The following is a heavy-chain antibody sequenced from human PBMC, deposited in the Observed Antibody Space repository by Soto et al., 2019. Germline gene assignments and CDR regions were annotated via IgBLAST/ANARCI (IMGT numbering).Heavy chain of an antibody. Sequence: PEESLKISCKGSGYSFTSYWIGWVRQMPGKGLEWMGIIYPGDSDTRYSPSFQGQVTISADKSISTAYLQWSSLKASDTAMYYCARQVYSVDYDFWSGYSFYYYYGMDVWGQGTTVTVYS. J-gene: IGHJ6*02. CDR3: ARQVYSVDYDFWSGYSFYYYYGMDV. CDR1: GYSFTSYW. D-gene: IGHD3-3*01. V-gene: IGHV5-51*01. CDR2: IYPGDSDT.